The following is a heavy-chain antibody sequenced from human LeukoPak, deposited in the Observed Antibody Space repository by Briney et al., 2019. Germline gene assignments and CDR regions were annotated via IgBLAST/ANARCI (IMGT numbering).Heavy chain of an antibody. CDR1: GVSISSSNR. V-gene: IGHV4-4*02. CDR2: IYHSGST. J-gene: IGHJ3*02. D-gene: IGHD5-12*01. CDR3: ARGSGYVSSRRSRAFDI. Sequence: SETLSLTCDVSGVSISSSNRWSWVRQPPGKGLEWIGEIYHSGSTNYNPSLKSRVTISVDKSKNQFSLKLSSVTAADTAVYYCARGSGYVSSRRSRAFDIWGQGTMVTVSS.